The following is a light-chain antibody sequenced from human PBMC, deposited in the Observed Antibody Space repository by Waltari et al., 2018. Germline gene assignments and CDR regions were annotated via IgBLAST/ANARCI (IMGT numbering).Light chain of an antibody. CDR3: NSRDSSGNLRL. Sequence: SSELTQDPAVSVALGQTVRITCQGDSLRSYYASWYQQKAGQAPSLVMFGKNNRPSGIPDRFSGSSSGNTASLTITGVQAEDESDYYCNSRDSSGNLRLFGGGTKLTVL. J-gene: IGLJ3*02. V-gene: IGLV3-19*01. CDR1: SLRSYY. CDR2: GKN.